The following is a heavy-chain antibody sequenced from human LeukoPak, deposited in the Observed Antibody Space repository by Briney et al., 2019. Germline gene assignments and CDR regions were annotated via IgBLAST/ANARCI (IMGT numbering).Heavy chain of an antibody. Sequence: GGSLRLSCAASGFTFSSYAMSWVRQAPGKGLEWVSAISGSGGSTYYADSVKGRFTISRDNSKNTLYLQMNSLRAEDTAVYYCAKVGPRYGGNHEPYFDYWGQGTLVTVSS. CDR1: GFTFSSYA. V-gene: IGHV3-23*01. J-gene: IGHJ4*02. D-gene: IGHD4-23*01. CDR2: ISGSGGST. CDR3: AKVGPRYGGNHEPYFDY.